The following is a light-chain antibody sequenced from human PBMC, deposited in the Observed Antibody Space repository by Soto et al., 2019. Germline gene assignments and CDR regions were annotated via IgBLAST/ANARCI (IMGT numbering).Light chain of an antibody. CDR2: DAS. J-gene: IGKJ1*01. CDR3: QQYNSYST. CDR1: QSISSL. Sequence: DIQMTQSHSTLSASVGDRVTITCRASQSISSLLAWYQQKPGKAPKLLIYDASSLESGVPSRFSGSGSGTEFTLTISSLQPDDFATYYCQQYNSYSTFGQGTKVEIK. V-gene: IGKV1-5*01.